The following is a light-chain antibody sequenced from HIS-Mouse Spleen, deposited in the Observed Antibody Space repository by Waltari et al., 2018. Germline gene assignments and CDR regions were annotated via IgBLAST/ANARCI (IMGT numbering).Light chain of an antibody. V-gene: IGLV2-23*01. CDR2: EGS. CDR3: CSYAGSSTSVV. J-gene: IGLJ2*01. Sequence: QSALTQPASVSGSPGQSITIPCTGPSSAVGSYNLVSWYQQPPGKAPKLMIYEGSKRPSGVSNRFSGSKSGNTASLTISGLQAEDEADYYCCSYAGSSTSVVFGGGTKLTVL. CDR1: SSAVGSYNL.